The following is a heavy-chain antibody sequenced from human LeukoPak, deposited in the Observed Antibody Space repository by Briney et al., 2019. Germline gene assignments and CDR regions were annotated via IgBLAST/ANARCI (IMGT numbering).Heavy chain of an antibody. CDR3: AKDDEDSSSSDY. CDR2: ISGSGGST. Sequence: GGSLRLSYAASGFTFSSYAMSWVRQAPGKGLEWVSAISGSGGSTYYADSVKGRFTISRDNSKNTLYLQMNSLRAEDTAVYYCAKDDEDSSSSDYWGQGTLVTLSS. J-gene: IGHJ4*02. D-gene: IGHD2-2*01. CDR1: GFTFSSYA. V-gene: IGHV3-23*01.